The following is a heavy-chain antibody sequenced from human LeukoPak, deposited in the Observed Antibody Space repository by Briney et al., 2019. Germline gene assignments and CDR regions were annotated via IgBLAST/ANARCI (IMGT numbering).Heavy chain of an antibody. CDR3: ARDPRYYFDY. Sequence: PGGSLRLSCAASGFTFSSYSMNWVRQAPGKGLEWVSYISSSGSTIYYADSVKGRFTISRDNAKNSLYLQMNSLRAEDTAVYYCARDPRYYFDYWGQGTLVTVSS. CDR2: ISSSGSTI. V-gene: IGHV3-48*01. D-gene: IGHD4-17*01. J-gene: IGHJ4*02. CDR1: GFTFSSYS.